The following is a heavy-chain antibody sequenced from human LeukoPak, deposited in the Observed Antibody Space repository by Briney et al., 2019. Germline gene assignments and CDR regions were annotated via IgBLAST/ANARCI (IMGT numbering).Heavy chain of an antibody. CDR3: ARARSGYGPYYYYYYMDV. V-gene: IGHV3-30-3*01. J-gene: IGHJ6*03. CDR2: ISYDGSNK. D-gene: IGHD5-18*01. CDR1: GFTFSSYA. Sequence: GGSLRLSCAASGFTFSSYAMHWVRQAPGKGLEWVAVISYDGSNKYYADSVKGRFTIPRDNSKNTLYLQMNSLRAEDTAVYYCARARSGYGPYYYYYYMDVWGKGTTVTVSS.